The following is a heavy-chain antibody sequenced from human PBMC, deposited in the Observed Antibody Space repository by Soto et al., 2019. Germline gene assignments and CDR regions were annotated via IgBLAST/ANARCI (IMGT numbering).Heavy chain of an antibody. D-gene: IGHD2-21*02. CDR2: ISAYNGNT. J-gene: IGHJ4*02. CDR1: GGSISSYY. V-gene: IGHV1-18*04. CDR3: ARDHPVTALDY. Sequence: TCTVSGGSISSYYWRWIRQPPGKGLEWMGWISAYNGNTNYAQKFQGRGTMTTDTSTSTAYMELRSLTSDDTAVYYCARDHPVTALDYWGQGTLVTSPQ.